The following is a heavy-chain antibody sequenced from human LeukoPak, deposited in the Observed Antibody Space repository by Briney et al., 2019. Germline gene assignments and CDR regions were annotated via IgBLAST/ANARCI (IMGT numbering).Heavy chain of an antibody. J-gene: IGHJ4*02. Sequence: PGGSLRLSCAASGFTFSSYAMSWARQAPGKGLEWVSAISGSGGSTYYADSVKGRFTISRDNSKNTLYLQMNSLRAEDTAVYYCAKDRTYSSGWYGASDYWGQGTLVTVSS. CDR2: ISGSGGST. CDR3: AKDRTYSSGWYGASDY. V-gene: IGHV3-23*01. CDR1: GFTFSSYA. D-gene: IGHD6-19*01.